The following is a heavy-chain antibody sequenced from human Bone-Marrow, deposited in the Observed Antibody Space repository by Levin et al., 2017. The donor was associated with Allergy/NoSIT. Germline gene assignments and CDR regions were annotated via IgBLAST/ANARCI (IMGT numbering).Heavy chain of an antibody. J-gene: IGHJ4*02. Sequence: PGESLKISCKTSSDSLAKYWIGWVRQMPGKGLEWMGIIYPGDSDTRYNPAFQALITIPADKSISTAYLQWRSLKTSDTATYYCARGSDISGYYFDFWGQGTLVTVSS. V-gene: IGHV5-51*01. CDR1: SDSLAKYW. CDR2: IYPGDSDT. CDR3: ARGSDISGYYFDF. D-gene: IGHD3-22*01.